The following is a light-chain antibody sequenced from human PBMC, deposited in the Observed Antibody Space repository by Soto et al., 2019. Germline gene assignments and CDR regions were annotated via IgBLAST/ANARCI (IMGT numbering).Light chain of an antibody. CDR1: QSISSE. V-gene: IGKV3-15*01. CDR2: GAS. J-gene: IGKJ2*01. Sequence: EIVMTQSPATLSVSPGDSATLSCRASQSISSELAWYQQKPGQPPRLLIYGASTRATGVPARFTGSGSGSDFTLTISGLQSEEFAVYYCQQGHNWPLTFGQGTRLEI. CDR3: QQGHNWPLT.